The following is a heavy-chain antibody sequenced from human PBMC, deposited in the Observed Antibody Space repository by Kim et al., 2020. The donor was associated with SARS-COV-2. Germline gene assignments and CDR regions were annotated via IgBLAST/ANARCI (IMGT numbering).Heavy chain of an antibody. V-gene: IGHV4-59*01. D-gene: IGHD2-15*01. CDR1: GGSISSYY. CDR3: ARSTGSYCSGGSCYTDPINWFDP. CDR2: IYYSGST. Sequence: SETLSLTCTVSGGSISSYYWSWIRQPPGKGLEWIGYIYYSGSTNYNPSLKSRVTISVDTSKNQFSLKLSSVTAADTAVYYCARSTGSYCSGGSCYTDPINWFDPWGQGTLVTVSS. J-gene: IGHJ5*02.